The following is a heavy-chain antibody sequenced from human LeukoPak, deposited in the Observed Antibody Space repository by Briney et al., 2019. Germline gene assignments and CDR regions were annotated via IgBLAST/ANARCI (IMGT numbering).Heavy chain of an antibody. CDR3: ARDWGSTSCDV. CDR1: GFTFSSYS. Sequence: GGSLRLSCAASGFTFSSYSMNWVRQAPGKGLEWVSAISGSGGGTYYADSVKGRFTISRDNSKNTLYLQMNSLRAEDTAVYYCARDWGSTSCDVWGKGTTVTVSS. J-gene: IGHJ6*04. D-gene: IGHD2-2*01. CDR2: ISGSGGGT. V-gene: IGHV3-23*01.